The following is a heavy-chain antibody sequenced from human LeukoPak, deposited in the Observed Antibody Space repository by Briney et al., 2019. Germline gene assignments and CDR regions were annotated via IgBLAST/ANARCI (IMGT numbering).Heavy chain of an antibody. J-gene: IGHJ5*02. V-gene: IGHV3-21*01. CDR1: GFTFSTST. CDR3: VRIPNIAGFPNWFDP. CDR2: ISSSNDDI. D-gene: IGHD2-8*01. Sequence: PGGALRLSCAASGFTFSTSTMNWGRQAPGKGLEWVSSISSSNDDIYYAYSVKGRVTISRDNAKNSMYLQMNSLRAEDTAVYYCVRIPNIAGFPNWFDPWGEGSLVTVSS.